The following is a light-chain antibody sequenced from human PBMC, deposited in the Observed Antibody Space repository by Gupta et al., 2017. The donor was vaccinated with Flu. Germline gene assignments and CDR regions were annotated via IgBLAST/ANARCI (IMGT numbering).Light chain of an antibody. J-gene: IGKJ3*01. Sequence: DIVVTQSPASLVVSLGETAAISCRATHSLTYGSDNKNYLAWYQRKGGQPPRLLISGASTRNYGVPDSFSGRGSGTDFTLTINNLQAEDVAVYYCLQDVCTPFIFGPGTKVD. CDR1: HSLTYGSDNKNY. CDR2: GAS. V-gene: IGKV4-1*01. CDR3: LQDVCTPFI.